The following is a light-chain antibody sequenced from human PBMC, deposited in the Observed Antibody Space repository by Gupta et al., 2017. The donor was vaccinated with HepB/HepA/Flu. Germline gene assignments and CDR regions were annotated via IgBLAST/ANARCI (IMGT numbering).Light chain of an antibody. CDR1: QSVSSY. V-gene: IGKV3-11*01. Sequence: EIVLTQSPATLSLSPGEIATLSCRASQSVSSYLAWYQQKPGQAPRLLIYDASNRATGIPARFSGSGSGTEFTLTISSREPEDFAVYYCQQRSNCPITFGRGTKVEIK. J-gene: IGKJ4*01. CDR2: DAS. CDR3: QQRSNCPIT.